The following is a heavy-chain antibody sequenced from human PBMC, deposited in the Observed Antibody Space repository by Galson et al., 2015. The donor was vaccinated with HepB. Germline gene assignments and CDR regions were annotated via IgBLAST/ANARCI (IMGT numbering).Heavy chain of an antibody. V-gene: IGHV1-8*01. J-gene: IGHJ6*02. CDR1: GYTFTSYD. D-gene: IGHD3-22*01. Sequence: SVKVSCKASGYTFTSYDINWVRQATGQGLEWMGWMNPNSGNTGYAQEFQGRVTMTRNTSISTAYMELSSLRSEDTAVYYCAREEDSSGYYSLYGMDVWGQGTTVTVSS. CDR3: AREEDSSGYYSLYGMDV. CDR2: MNPNSGNT.